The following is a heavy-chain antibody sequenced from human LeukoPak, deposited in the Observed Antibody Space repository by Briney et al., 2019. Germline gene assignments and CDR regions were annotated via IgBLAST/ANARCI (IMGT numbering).Heavy chain of an antibody. J-gene: IGHJ4*02. CDR1: GFTFSSYG. CDR3: AKRPSDYGDYVTYFDY. Sequence: GGSLRLSCAASGFTFSSYGMNWVRQAPGKGLEWVSSISSSSRYIYYADSVKGRFTISRDNAKNSLYLQMNSLRAEDTAVYYCAKRPSDYGDYVTYFDYWGQGTLVTVSS. D-gene: IGHD4-17*01. V-gene: IGHV3-21*01. CDR2: ISSSSRYI.